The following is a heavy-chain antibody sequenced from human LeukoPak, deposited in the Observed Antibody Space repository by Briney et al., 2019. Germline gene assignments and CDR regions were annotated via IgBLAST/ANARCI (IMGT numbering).Heavy chain of an antibody. CDR1: GFTFSSYA. CDR2: ISYDGSNK. Sequence: GGSLRLSCAASGFTFSSYAMSWVRQAPGKGLEWVAVISYDGSNKYYADSVKGRFTISRDNSKNTLYLQMNSLRAEDTAVYYCAREASDCTNGVCSVNYFDYWGQGALVTVSS. J-gene: IGHJ4*02. D-gene: IGHD2-8*01. CDR3: AREASDCTNGVCSVNYFDY. V-gene: IGHV3-30-3*01.